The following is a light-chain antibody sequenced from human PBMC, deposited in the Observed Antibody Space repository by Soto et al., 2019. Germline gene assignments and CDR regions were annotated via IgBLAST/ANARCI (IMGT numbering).Light chain of an antibody. CDR1: QSVSSN. CDR3: QQYNKWAFT. CDR2: GAS. Sequence: EIVMTQSPATLSVSPGERATLSCRASQSVSSNLAWYQQKPGQAPRLLIYGASTRATGIPAWFSGSGSGTEFTLTVGGLQSEDFAVYYCQQYNKWAFTSGPGTKVDIK. V-gene: IGKV3-15*01. J-gene: IGKJ3*01.